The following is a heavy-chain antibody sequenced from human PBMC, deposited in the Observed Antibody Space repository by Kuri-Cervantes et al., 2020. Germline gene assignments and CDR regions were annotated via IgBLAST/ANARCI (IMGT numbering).Heavy chain of an antibody. CDR3: ARVGCSGGSCYMEFYYMDV. CDR1: GLIFSDAW. Sequence: GESLKISCAASGLIFSDAWMNWVRQAPGKGLEWVSAITGKTGRTHYADSVKGRFTISRHNSRNTLYLQMNSLRAEDTAVYYCARVGCSGGSCYMEFYYMDVWGKGTTVTVSS. D-gene: IGHD2-15*01. J-gene: IGHJ6*03. CDR2: ITGKTGRT. V-gene: IGHV3-53*04.